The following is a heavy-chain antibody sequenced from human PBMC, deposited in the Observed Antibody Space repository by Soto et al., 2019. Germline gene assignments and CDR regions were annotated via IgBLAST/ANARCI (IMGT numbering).Heavy chain of an antibody. V-gene: IGHV3-23*01. CDR2: INSNGRSA. J-gene: IGHJ4*02. CDR1: GFTFSNYV. CDR3: VKDIGVGGADIFDF. Sequence: EVHLLESGGGLVQPGGSLRLSCAASGFTFSNYVISWVRQAPGRGLEWVSSINSNGRSADYADSVKGRFTISRDNSRSTLHLQMNSLRAEDTAFYYCVKDIGVGGADIFDFRGRGTLVTVSS. D-gene: IGHD1-26*01.